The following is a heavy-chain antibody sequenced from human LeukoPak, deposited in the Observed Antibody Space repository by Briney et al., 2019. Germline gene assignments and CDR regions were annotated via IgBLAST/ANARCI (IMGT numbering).Heavy chain of an antibody. V-gene: IGHV3-15*01. CDR3: TTSLVVPAGDDY. CDR1: GFTPSSYA. Sequence: GGSLRLSCAASGFTPSSYALSWVRQLPGKGLEWVGRIKSKTDGGTTDYAAPVKGRFTISRDESKNTLYLQMNSLKTEDTAVYYCTTSLVVPAGDDYWGQGTLVTVSS. D-gene: IGHD2-2*01. J-gene: IGHJ4*02. CDR2: IKSKTDGGTT.